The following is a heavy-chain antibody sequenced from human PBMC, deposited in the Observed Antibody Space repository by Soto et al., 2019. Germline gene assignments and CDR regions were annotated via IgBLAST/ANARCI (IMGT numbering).Heavy chain of an antibody. CDR1: GYSFTSYW. D-gene: IGHD3-3*01. Sequence: GESLKISCKGSGYSFTSYWISWVRQMPGKGLEWMGRIDPSDSYTNYSPSFQGHVTISADKSISTAYLQWSSLKASDTAMYYCATYEVQEGYYYGLDVWGQGTTVTVSS. J-gene: IGHJ6*02. CDR3: ATYEVQEGYYYGLDV. V-gene: IGHV5-10-1*01. CDR2: IDPSDSYT.